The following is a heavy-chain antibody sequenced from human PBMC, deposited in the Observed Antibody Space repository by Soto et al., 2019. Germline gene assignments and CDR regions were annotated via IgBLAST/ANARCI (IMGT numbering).Heavy chain of an antibody. CDR3: ARDRYSGSYYVSSGFDP. Sequence: SETLSLTCTVSGGSVSSGSYYWSWIRQPPGKGLEWIGYIYYSGSTNYNPSLKSRVTISVDTSKNQFSLKLSSVTAADTAVYYCARDRYSGSYYVSSGFDPWGQGTLVTVSS. D-gene: IGHD1-26*01. CDR1: GGSVSSGSYY. CDR2: IYYSGST. V-gene: IGHV4-61*01. J-gene: IGHJ5*02.